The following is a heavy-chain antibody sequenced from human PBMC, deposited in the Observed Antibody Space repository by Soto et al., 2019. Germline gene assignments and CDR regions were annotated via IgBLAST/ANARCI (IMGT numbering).Heavy chain of an antibody. D-gene: IGHD6-19*01. J-gene: IGHJ4*02. CDR2: ISATNTYI. Sequence: PGGSLRLSCAGSTFNFTHYTLSWVRQAPGKGLEWVSSISATNTYIFYADSVKGRFTISRDNAKNSLYLQMNSLRAEDTAVYYCARDIAVAGTFDYWGQGTLVTVSS. CDR1: TFNFTHYT. CDR3: ARDIAVAGTFDY. V-gene: IGHV3-21*01.